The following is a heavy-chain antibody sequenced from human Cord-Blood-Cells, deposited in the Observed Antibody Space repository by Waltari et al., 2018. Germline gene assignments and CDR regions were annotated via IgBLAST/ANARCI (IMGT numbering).Heavy chain of an antibody. CDR3: ARILYSSSSYYYYYMDV. V-gene: IGHV4-34*01. D-gene: IGHD6-6*01. Sequence: QVQLQQWGTGLLRPSETLSLTCAVYGGSFSGYYWSWIRQPPGKGLEWIGEINNSGSTNYNPSLKSRVTISVDTSKNQFSLKLSSVTAADTAVYYCARILYSSSSYYYYYMDVWGKGTTVTVSS. CDR2: INNSGST. CDR1: GGSFSGYY. J-gene: IGHJ6*03.